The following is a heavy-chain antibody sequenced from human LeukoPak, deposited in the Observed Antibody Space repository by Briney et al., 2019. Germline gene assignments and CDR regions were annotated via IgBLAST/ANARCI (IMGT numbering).Heavy chain of an antibody. CDR1: GFIVTNNY. Sequence: GGSLRLSCTASGFIVTNNYINWVRQAPGKGLEWVSAISGSGGSTYYADSVKGRFTISRDNSKNTLYLQMNSLRAEDTAVYYCAKDPRRWELGDYWGQGTLVTVSS. CDR3: AKDPRRWELGDY. V-gene: IGHV3-23*01. J-gene: IGHJ4*02. CDR2: ISGSGGST. D-gene: IGHD1-26*01.